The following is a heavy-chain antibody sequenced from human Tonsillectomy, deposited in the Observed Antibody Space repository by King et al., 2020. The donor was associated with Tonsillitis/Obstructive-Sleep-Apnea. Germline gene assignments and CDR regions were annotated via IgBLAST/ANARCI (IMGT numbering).Heavy chain of an antibody. CDR3: ARDDKDDRYFDY. Sequence: QLVQSGAEVKKPGASVKVSCKAYGYTFTRYYIHWVRQAPGQGLEWLGIINPSDSITTYAQRFQGRVTMTRDTSTRTVHMELSSLRSEDTAVYYCARDDKDDRYFDYGGQGTLVTVSS. V-gene: IGHV1-46*01. CDR1: GYTFTRYY. D-gene: IGHD2-15*01. CDR2: INPSDSIT. J-gene: IGHJ4*02.